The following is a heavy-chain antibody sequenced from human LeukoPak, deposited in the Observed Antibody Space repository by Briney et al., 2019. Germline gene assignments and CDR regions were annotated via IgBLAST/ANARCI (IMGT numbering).Heavy chain of an antibody. CDR1: GFTFSSYA. D-gene: IGHD3-10*01. J-gene: IGHJ3*02. CDR3: AKGAYYYGSGPDPDDAFDI. Sequence: PGGSLRLSCAASGFTFSSYAMSWVRQAPGKGLEWVSAISGSGGSTYYADSVKGRFTISRDNSKNTLYLQMNSLRAEDTAVYYCAKGAYYYGSGPDPDDAFDIWGQGPMVTVSS. CDR2: ISGSGGST. V-gene: IGHV3-23*01.